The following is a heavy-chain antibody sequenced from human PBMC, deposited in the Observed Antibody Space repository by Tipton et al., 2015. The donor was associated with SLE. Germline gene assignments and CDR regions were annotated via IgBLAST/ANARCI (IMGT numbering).Heavy chain of an antibody. Sequence: LRLSCTVSGGSVSSSSKYWAWIRQPPGKGLEWIGYTHTSGSTNYNPSLKSRVSISVDTSKNQVSLKLTSVTAADTGVYYCASGGYYASGSYYGGWFDPWGQGTLVTVSS. CDR3: ASGGYYASGSYYGGWFDP. V-gene: IGHV4-61*05. D-gene: IGHD3-10*01. J-gene: IGHJ5*02. CDR1: GGSVSSSSKY. CDR2: THTSGST.